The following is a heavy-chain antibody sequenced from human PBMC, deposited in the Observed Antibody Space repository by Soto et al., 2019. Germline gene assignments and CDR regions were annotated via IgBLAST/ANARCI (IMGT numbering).Heavy chain of an antibody. D-gene: IGHD6-13*01. V-gene: IGHV4-59*08. J-gene: IGHJ3*02. Sequence: QVQLQESGPGLVKPSETLSLTCTVSGGSISSYYWSWIRQPPGKGLEWIGYIYYSGSTNYNPSLQSRFTMLVDTAKNQFSLKPSSVTDADTAVYYCARHSEQQLVLAFDILCQETMVTVSS. CDR3: ARHSEQQLVLAFDI. CDR2: IYYSGST. CDR1: GGSISSYY.